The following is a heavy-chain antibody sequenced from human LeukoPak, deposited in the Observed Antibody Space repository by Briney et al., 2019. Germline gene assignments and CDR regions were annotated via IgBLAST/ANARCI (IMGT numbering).Heavy chain of an antibody. CDR1: GFTFSSYG. Sequence: GGSLRLSCAASGFTFSSYGMHWVRQAPGKGLEWVAVISYDGSNKYYADSVKGRFTISRDNSKNTLYLQMNSLRAEDTAVYYCAKGLGGYSYGYGYFDYWGQGTLVTVSS. J-gene: IGHJ4*02. CDR2: ISYDGSNK. V-gene: IGHV3-30*18. CDR3: AKGLGGYSYGYGYFDY. D-gene: IGHD5-18*01.